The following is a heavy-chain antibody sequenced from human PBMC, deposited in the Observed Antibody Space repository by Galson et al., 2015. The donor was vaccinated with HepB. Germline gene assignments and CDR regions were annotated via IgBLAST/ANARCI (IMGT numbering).Heavy chain of an antibody. V-gene: IGHV3-21*01. D-gene: IGHD5-18*01. CDR3: ARDSYGYSYYYYMDV. CDR1: GFTFSSYS. CDR2: ISSSSSYI. J-gene: IGHJ6*03. Sequence: SLRLSCAASGFTFSSYSMNWVRQAPGKGLEWVSSISSSSSYIYYADSVKGRFTISRDNAKNSLYLQMNSLRAEDTAVYYCARDSYGYSYYYYMDVWGKGTTVTVSS.